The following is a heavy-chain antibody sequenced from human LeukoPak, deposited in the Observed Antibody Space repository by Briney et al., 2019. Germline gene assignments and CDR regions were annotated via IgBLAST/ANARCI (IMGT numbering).Heavy chain of an antibody. V-gene: IGHV3-21*01. CDR2: ISSSSSYI. J-gene: IGHJ4*02. CDR1: GFTFSSYS. CDR3: ARADLGGSCLH. D-gene: IGHD2-15*01. Sequence: GGSLRLSCAASGFTFSSYSMNWVRQAPGKGLEWVSSISSSSSYIYYADSVKGRFTIPRDNAKNSLYLQMNSLRAEDTAVYYCARADLGGSCLHWGQGTLVTVSS.